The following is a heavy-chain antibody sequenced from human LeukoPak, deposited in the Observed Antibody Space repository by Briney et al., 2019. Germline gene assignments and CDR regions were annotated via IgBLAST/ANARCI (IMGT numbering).Heavy chain of an antibody. CDR1: GGSISSSSYY. Sequence: SETLSLTCTVSGGSISSSSYYWGWIRQPPGKGLEWIGSIYYSGSTYYNPSLKSRVTISVDTSKNQFSLKLSSVTAADTAVYYCARDRRYYDSSGYYGYWGQGTLVTVTS. CDR3: ARDRRYYDSSGYYGY. CDR2: IYYSGST. V-gene: IGHV4-39*07. D-gene: IGHD3-22*01. J-gene: IGHJ4*02.